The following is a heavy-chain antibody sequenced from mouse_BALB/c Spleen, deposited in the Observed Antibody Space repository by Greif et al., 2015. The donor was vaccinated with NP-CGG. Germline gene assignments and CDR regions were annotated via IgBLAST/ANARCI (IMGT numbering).Heavy chain of an antibody. J-gene: IGHJ4*01. CDR2: ISSGGSYT. Sequence: EVNVVESGGDLVKPGGSLKLSCAASGFTFSSYGMSWVRQTPDKRLEWVATISSGGSYTYYPDSVKGRFTISRDNAKNTLYLQMSSLKSEDTAMYYCARDYYGSSYAMDYWGQGTSVTVSS. CDR3: ARDYYGSSYAMDY. CDR1: GFTFSSYG. D-gene: IGHD1-1*01. V-gene: IGHV5-6*01.